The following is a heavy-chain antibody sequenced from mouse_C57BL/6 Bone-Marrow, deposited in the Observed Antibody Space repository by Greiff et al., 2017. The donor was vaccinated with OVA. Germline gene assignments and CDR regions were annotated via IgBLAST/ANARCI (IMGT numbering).Heavy chain of an antibody. CDR3: ARSIYYGKCDY. CDR2: IDPSDSYT. CDR1: GYTFTSYW. J-gene: IGHJ2*01. V-gene: IGHV1-69*01. Sequence: QVQLKQPGAELVMPGASVKLSCKASGYTFTSYWMHWVKQRPGQGLEWIGEIDPSDSYTNYNQQFKGKSTLTVDKSSSTAYMQLSSLTSEDSAVYYCARSIYYGKCDYWGQGTTLTVSS. D-gene: IGHD2-1*01.